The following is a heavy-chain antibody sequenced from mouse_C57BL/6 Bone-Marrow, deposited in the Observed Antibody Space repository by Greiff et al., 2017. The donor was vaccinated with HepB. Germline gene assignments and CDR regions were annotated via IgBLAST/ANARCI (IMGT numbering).Heavy chain of an antibody. CDR2: INPNNGGT. CDR1: GYTFTDYY. V-gene: IGHV1-26*01. J-gene: IGHJ2*01. Sequence: EVQLQQSGPELVKPGASVKISCKASGYTFTDYYMNWVKQSHGKSLEWIGDINPNNGGTSYNQKFKGKATLTVDKSSSTAYMELRSLTSEDSAVYYCARWGYGSSYCFDYWGQGTTLTVSS. D-gene: IGHD1-1*01. CDR3: ARWGYGSSYCFDY.